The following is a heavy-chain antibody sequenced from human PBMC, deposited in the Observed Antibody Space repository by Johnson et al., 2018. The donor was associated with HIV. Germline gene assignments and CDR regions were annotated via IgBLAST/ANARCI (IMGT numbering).Heavy chain of an antibody. CDR1: GFTFSSYW. D-gene: IGHD2-15*01. CDR2: INHDVTAI. V-gene: IGHV3-7*04. CDR3: AWRDLLRAFDI. J-gene: IGHJ3*02. Sequence: VQLVESGGGVVQPGRSLRLSCAASGFTFSSYWMSWVRQAPGKGPEWVANINHDVTAIHYVDSVKRRFTVSRDNAKRSLFLQMNSLRVEYTAVYYCAWRDLLRAFDIWGQGTMVTVSS.